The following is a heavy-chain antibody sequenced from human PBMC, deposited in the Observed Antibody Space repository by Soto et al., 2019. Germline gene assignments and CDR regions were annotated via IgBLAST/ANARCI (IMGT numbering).Heavy chain of an antibody. V-gene: IGHV5-51*01. CDR3: VRASVVGFNPDYFEY. CDR1: GDSFNANW. CDR2: IYPTDSDT. D-gene: IGHD1-26*01. Sequence: GESLRISLRGAGDSFNANWIDWVRQMPGKVLEWMGIIYPTDSDTGYSPSFQGQVAISADKYVSSAYVQWESLKASETAIYYCVRASVVGFNPDYFEYWGQGTLVIVSS. J-gene: IGHJ4*02.